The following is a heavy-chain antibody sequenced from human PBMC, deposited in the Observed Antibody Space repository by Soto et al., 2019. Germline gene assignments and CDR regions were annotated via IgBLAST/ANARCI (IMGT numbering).Heavy chain of an antibody. Sequence: GKGLEWVAKIPQEGSDGHYVDSVKGRFTISRDNAKNSVYLQMNSLRAEDTAVYYCARAQFSLPAYGTVSASLLSRPSDL. J-gene: IGHJ2*01. D-gene: IGHD2-2*01. CDR3: ARAQFSLPAYGTVSASLLSRPSDL. CDR2: IPQEGSDG. V-gene: IGHV3-7*03.